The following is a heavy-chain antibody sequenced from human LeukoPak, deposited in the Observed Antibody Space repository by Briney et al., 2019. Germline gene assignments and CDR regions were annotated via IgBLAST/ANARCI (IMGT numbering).Heavy chain of an antibody. CDR2: IIPIFGTA. V-gene: IGHV1-69*06. CDR3: ARDGDYGDYVGNWFDP. CDR1: GVTFSRSA. D-gene: IGHD4-17*01. Sequence: GSSVKLSCTASGVTFSRSAISCVRQAPGQGVETMGGIIPIFGTANYAQKFPGRVKITADKSPSTAYMELSSLRSEDTAVYYSARDGDYGDYVGNWFDPWGQGTLVTVSS. J-gene: IGHJ5*02.